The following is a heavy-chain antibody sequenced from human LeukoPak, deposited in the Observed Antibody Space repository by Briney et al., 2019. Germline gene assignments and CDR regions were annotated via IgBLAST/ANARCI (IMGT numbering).Heavy chain of an antibody. V-gene: IGHV4-59*01. CDR1: GGSISSYY. Sequence: SETLSLTCTVSGGSISSYYWSWIRQPPGKGLEWIGYIYYSGSTNYNPSLKSRVTISVDTSKNQFPLKLSSVTAADTAVYYCARVVWGSYVFDYWGQGTLVTVSS. CDR3: ARVVWGSYVFDY. CDR2: IYYSGST. J-gene: IGHJ4*02. D-gene: IGHD3-16*01.